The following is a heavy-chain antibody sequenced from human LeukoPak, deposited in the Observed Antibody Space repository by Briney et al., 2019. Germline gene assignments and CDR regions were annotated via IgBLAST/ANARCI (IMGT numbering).Heavy chain of an antibody. V-gene: IGHV3-21*01. CDR2: LSSSSRYI. J-gene: IGHJ6*02. CDR3: ARPQSPVYYYYGVDV. CDR1: GFTFSTYN. Sequence: GGSLRLSCTASGFTFSTYNMNWVRQAPGKGLEWVSSLSSSSRYIYYSDSVKGRFTISRDNAKSSLYLQMNSLRAEDTAVYYCARPQSPVYYYYGVDVWGQGTTVTVSS.